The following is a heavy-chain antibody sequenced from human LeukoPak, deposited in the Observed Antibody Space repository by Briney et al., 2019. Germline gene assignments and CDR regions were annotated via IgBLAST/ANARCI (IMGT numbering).Heavy chain of an antibody. D-gene: IGHD6-19*01. CDR2: IIPIFGTA. V-gene: IGHV1-69*13. Sequence: SVKVSCKASGGTFSSYAISWVRQAPGQGLGWMGGIIPIFGTANYAQKFQGRVTITADESTSTAYMELSSLRSEDTAVYYCARAVAVAGTSIGCWGQGALVTVSS. CDR1: GGTFSSYA. J-gene: IGHJ4*02. CDR3: ARAVAVAGTSIGC.